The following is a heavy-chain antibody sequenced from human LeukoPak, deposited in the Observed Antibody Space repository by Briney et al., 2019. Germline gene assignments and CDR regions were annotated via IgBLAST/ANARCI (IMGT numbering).Heavy chain of an antibody. CDR1: GFTFSSYG. D-gene: IGHD1-14*01. J-gene: IGHJ4*02. V-gene: IGHV3-30*02. CDR2: IQYDGNNK. CDR3: AKADGSMTGSCFDY. Sequence: SGGSLRLSCAASGFTFSSYGMHWVRQAPGKGLQWVAFIQYDGNNKNYADSVKGRFTISRDNSKNTLYLQMHTLRAEDTAVYYCAKADGSMTGSCFDYWGLGTLVTVSS.